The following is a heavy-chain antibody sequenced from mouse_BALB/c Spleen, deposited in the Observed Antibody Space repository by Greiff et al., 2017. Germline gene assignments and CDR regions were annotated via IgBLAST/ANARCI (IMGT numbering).Heavy chain of an antibody. J-gene: IGHJ4*01. CDR2: INPDSSTI. CDR3: ARRGPYYAMDY. CDR1: GFDFNRYW. Sequence: DVKLVESGGGLVQPGGSLKLSCAASGFDFNRYWMSWVRQAPGKGLEWIGEINPDSSTINYTPSLKDKFIISRDNAKNTLYLQMSKVRSEDTALYYYARRGPYYAMDYWGQGTSVTVSS. V-gene: IGHV4-1*02.